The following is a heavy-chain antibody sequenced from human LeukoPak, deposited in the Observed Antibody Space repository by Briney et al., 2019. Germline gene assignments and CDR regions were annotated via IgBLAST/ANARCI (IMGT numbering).Heavy chain of an antibody. Sequence: SETLSLTCAVSGGSISSGGYSWSWIRQPPGKGLEWIGYIYYSGSTYYNPSLKSRVTISVDTSKNQFSLKLSSVTAADTAVYYCARGSYGRGDAFDIWGQGTMVTVSS. J-gene: IGHJ3*02. D-gene: IGHD5-18*01. V-gene: IGHV4-30-4*07. CDR1: GGSISSGGYS. CDR3: ARGSYGRGDAFDI. CDR2: IYYSGST.